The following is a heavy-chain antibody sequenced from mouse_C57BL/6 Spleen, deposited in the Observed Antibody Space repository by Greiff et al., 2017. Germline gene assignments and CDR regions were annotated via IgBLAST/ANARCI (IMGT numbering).Heavy chain of an antibody. J-gene: IGHJ4*01. Sequence: EVKVVESGGGLVKPGGSLKLSCAASGFTFSSYAMSWVRQTPEKRLEWVATISDGGSYTYYPDNVKGRFTISRDNAKNNLYLQMSHLKSEDTAIDYCAREGLYDGYSYYAMDYWGQGTSVTVSS. CDR3: AREGLYDGYSYYAMDY. D-gene: IGHD2-3*01. CDR2: ISDGGSYT. CDR1: GFTFSSYA. V-gene: IGHV5-4*01.